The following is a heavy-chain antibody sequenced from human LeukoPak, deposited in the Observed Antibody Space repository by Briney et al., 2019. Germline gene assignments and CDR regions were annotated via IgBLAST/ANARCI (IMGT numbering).Heavy chain of an antibody. J-gene: IGHJ6*03. V-gene: IGHV1-18*01. CDR3: ATPPITPPYYYYMDV. CDR1: GYTFTSYG. Sequence: ASVKVSCKASGYTFTSYGISWVRQAPGQGLEWMGWISAYNGNTNYAQKLQGRVTMTTDTSTSTAYMELRSLRSDDTAVYYCATPPITPPYYYYMDVWGKGTTVTVSS. D-gene: IGHD2-15*01. CDR2: ISAYNGNT.